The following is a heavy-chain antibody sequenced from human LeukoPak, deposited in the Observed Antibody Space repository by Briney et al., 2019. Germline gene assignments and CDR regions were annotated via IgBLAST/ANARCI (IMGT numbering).Heavy chain of an antibody. Sequence: PGGSLRLSCAASGFTFSSYAMSWVRQAPGKGLEWVSIIGYRGGSIYYAYSVKGRFTISRDNSKNTLYLQMNSLRAEDTAVYYCAGLRVSRGDPYGSGSRKTRGYGMDVWGQGTTVTVSS. D-gene: IGHD3-10*01. CDR2: IGYRGGSI. V-gene: IGHV3-23*01. CDR3: AGLRVSRGDPYGSGSRKTRGYGMDV. J-gene: IGHJ6*02. CDR1: GFTFSSYA.